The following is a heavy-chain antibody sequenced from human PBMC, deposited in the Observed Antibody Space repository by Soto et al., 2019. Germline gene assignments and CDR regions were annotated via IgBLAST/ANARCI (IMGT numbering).Heavy chain of an antibody. D-gene: IGHD6-13*01. CDR3: ASSRTAGTYYYYGMDV. V-gene: IGHV3-33*01. Sequence: GGSLRLSCAASGFTFSSYGMHWVRQAPGKGLEWVAVIWYDGSNKYYADSVKGRFTISRDNSKNTLYLQMNSLRAEDTAVYYCASSRTAGTYYYYGMDVWGQGTTVTVSS. J-gene: IGHJ6*02. CDR2: IWYDGSNK. CDR1: GFTFSSYG.